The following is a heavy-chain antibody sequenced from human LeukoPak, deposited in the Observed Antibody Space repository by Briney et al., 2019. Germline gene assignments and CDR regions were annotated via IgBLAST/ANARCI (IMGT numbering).Heavy chain of an antibody. V-gene: IGHV3-7*01. CDR1: GFTFSSYW. D-gene: IGHD3-22*01. Sequence: GGSLRLSCAASGFTFSSYWMSWVRQAPGKGLEWVANIKQDGSEKYYVDSVKGRFTISRDNAKNSLYLQMNSLRAEDTAVYYCAREIGDSSGYYYVAAFDIWGQGTMVTVSS. CDR3: AREIGDSSGYYYVAAFDI. J-gene: IGHJ3*02. CDR2: IKQDGSEK.